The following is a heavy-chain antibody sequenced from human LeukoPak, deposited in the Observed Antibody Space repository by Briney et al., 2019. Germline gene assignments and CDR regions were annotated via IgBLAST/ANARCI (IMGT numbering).Heavy chain of an antibody. J-gene: IGHJ6*02. Sequence: PGGSLRLSCTASGFSLSRYWMHWVRQAPGKGLEWVSAISGSGGSTYYADSVKGRFTISRDNSKNTLYLQMNSLRAEDTAVYYCAKDPSIGMDVWGQGTTVTVSS. CDR2: ISGSGGST. V-gene: IGHV3-23*01. CDR3: AKDPSIGMDV. CDR1: GFSLSRYW.